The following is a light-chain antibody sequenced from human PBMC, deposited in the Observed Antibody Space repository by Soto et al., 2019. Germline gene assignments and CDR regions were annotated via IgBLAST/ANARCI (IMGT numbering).Light chain of an antibody. Sequence: QSALTQPASLSGSPGQSITISCTGTSSDIGSYNYVSWYQQHPGKAPKLMIFAVSYRPSGISDRFSGSKSGNTASLTISGLQTEDEADYYCSSYGASSTLFGGGTQLTVL. V-gene: IGLV2-14*03. J-gene: IGLJ2*01. CDR3: SSYGASSTL. CDR2: AVS. CDR1: SSDIGSYNY.